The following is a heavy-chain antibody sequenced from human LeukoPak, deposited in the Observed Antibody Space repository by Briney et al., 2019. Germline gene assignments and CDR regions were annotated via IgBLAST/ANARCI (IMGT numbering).Heavy chain of an antibody. J-gene: IGHJ6*02. CDR1: GFTFDDYG. CDR2: INWNGGST. Sequence: PGGSLRLSCAASGFTFDDYGMSWVRHAPGKGLEWVSGINWNGGSTGYADSVKGRFTISRDNAKNSLYLQMNSLRAEDTALYHCARAVIAAAGYYYGMDVWGQGTTVTVSS. V-gene: IGHV3-20*01. CDR3: ARAVIAAAGYYYGMDV. D-gene: IGHD6-13*01.